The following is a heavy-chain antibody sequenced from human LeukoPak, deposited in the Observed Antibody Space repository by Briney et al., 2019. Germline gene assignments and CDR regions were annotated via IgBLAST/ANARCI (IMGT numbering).Heavy chain of an antibody. CDR2: IKNKSEGEIT. Sequence: GGSLRLSCAASGVSFTNAWMNWVRQAPGKGLEWVGRIKNKSEGEITDYAAPVKGTFTISRDDSKNTLYLQMNSLKTEDTAVYYCTSSIRGNGGFDYWGQGTLVTASS. J-gene: IGHJ4*02. CDR1: GVSFTNAW. CDR3: TSSIRGNGGFDY. D-gene: IGHD4-23*01. V-gene: IGHV3-15*01.